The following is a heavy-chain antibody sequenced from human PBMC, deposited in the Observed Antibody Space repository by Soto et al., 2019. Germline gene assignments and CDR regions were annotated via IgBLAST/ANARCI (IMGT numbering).Heavy chain of an antibody. V-gene: IGHV4-34*01. J-gene: IGHJ4*02. CDR3: ARGYVRNFDY. CDR1: GGSFSGYY. CDR2: VNHSGST. Sequence: QVQLQQWGAGLLKPSETLSLTCAVYGGSFSGYYWSWIRQPPGKGLEWIGEVNHSGSTNYNPSLRSRVTISVDTSKNQFALRLSSVTAADTAVYYCARGYVRNFDYWGQGTLVTVYS. D-gene: IGHD3-10*02.